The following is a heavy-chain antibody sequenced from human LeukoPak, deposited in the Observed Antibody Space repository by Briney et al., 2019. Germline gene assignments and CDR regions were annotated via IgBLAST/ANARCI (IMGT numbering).Heavy chain of an antibody. Sequence: GRSLRLSCAASGFTFSSYGMHWVRQAPGKGLEWVAVISYDGSNKYYADSVKGRLTISRDNSKNTLYLQMNSLRAEDTAVYYCAKGGPNSAEPYWGQGTLVTVSS. CDR3: AKGGPNSAEPY. V-gene: IGHV3-30*18. J-gene: IGHJ4*02. CDR2: ISYDGSNK. CDR1: GFTFSSYG. D-gene: IGHD2/OR15-2a*01.